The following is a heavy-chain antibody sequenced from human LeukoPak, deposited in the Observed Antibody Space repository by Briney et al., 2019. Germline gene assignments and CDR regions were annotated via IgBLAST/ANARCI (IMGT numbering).Heavy chain of an antibody. CDR1: GGSFSGYY. CDR3: ARDNRRWYNWFDP. CDR2: IYYSGST. Sequence: SETLSLTCAVYGGSFSGYYWSWIRQPPGKGLEWIGYIYYSGSTNYNPSLKSRVTISVDTSKNQFSLKLSSVTAADTAVYYCARDNRRWYNWFDPWGQGTLVTVSS. V-gene: IGHV4-59*01. D-gene: IGHD4-23*01. J-gene: IGHJ5*02.